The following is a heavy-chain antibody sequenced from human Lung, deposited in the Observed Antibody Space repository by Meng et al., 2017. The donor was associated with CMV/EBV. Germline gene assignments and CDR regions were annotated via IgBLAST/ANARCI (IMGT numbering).Heavy chain of an antibody. J-gene: IGHJ4*02. D-gene: IGHD6-13*01. V-gene: IGHV4-31*03. CDR1: GGSINSVVYY. Sequence: SXTLSLXCTVSGGSINSVVYYWTWIRQHPGKGLEWIGYIYYSGGTNYNPSLQSRVTISVDTSKNQFSLKLSSVTAADTAMYYCARSVGCSSTYCYTYTSSWYPDYWGQGTXVTVSS. CDR2: IYYSGGT. CDR3: ARSVGCSSTYCYTYTSSWYPDY.